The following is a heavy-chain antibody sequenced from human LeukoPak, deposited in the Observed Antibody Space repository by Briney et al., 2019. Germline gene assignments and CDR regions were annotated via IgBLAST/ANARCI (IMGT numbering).Heavy chain of an antibody. CDR1: GFTFSSYA. Sequence: GSLRLSCAASGFTFSSYAMSWVRQAPGKGLEWVSAISGSGGSTYYADSVMGRFTISRDNSKNTPYLQMNSLRAEDTAVYYCAKVLGGYSYGFLDYWGQGTLVTVSS. J-gene: IGHJ4*02. CDR2: ISGSGGST. D-gene: IGHD5-18*01. CDR3: AKVLGGYSYGFLDY. V-gene: IGHV3-23*01.